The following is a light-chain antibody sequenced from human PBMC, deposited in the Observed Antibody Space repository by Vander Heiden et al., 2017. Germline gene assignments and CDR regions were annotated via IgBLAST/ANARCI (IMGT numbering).Light chain of an antibody. Sequence: ESVLTQFPVSFAVSLGLGAHLHCKSSQSVLYSTINNNSLALYQQKPEQPPKRPIYWGSTRGSAVPDRFSGSGSGTDFTLTISSLQAEDVAVYYCQQYYNTPFTFGPGTKVDIK. CDR3: QQYYNTPFT. CDR2: WGS. CDR1: QSVLYSTINNNS. V-gene: IGKV4-1*01. J-gene: IGKJ3*01.